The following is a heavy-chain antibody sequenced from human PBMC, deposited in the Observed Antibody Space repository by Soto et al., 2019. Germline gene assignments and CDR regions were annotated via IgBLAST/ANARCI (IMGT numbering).Heavy chain of an antibody. J-gene: IGHJ1*01. CDR2: IYYSGST. CDR3: ATSSWYASDGKYFQH. V-gene: IGHV4-59*01. D-gene: IGHD6-13*01. Sequence: SETLSLTCTVSGGSISSYYWSWIRQPPGKGLEWIGYIYYSGSTNYNPSLKSRVTISVDTSKNQFSLKLSSVTAADTAVYYCATSSWYASDGKYFQHWGQGTLVTVSS. CDR1: GGSISSYY.